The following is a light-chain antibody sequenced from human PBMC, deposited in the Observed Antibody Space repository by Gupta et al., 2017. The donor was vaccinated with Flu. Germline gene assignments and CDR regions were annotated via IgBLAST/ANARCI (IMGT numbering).Light chain of an antibody. J-gene: IGKJ2*01. CDR1: QDISLY. CDR2: AAS. Sequence: DIQMTQSPSSLSASVGDRVTITCRASQDISLYLNWYQHKPGKAPKLLIYAASTLQTGVPSRFSGSGSGTDFTLTISSLQPEDFATYYYQQSYSTPLYTFGQGTKLEIK. V-gene: IGKV1-39*01. CDR3: QQSYSTPLYT.